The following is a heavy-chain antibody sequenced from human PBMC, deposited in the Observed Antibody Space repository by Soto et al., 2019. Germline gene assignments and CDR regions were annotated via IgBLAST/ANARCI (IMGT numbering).Heavy chain of an antibody. Sequence: EVQLVESGGGLIQPGRSLRLSCAASGFAFHDYAMHWVRQAPGKGLEWVSGIGWNSGSIAYADSVKGRFTISRDNAKNSLYLQMNSLRAEGTAIYYCAKFGGMDVWGQGTTVTVSS. CDR1: GFAFHDYA. CDR2: IGWNSGSI. V-gene: IGHV3-9*01. J-gene: IGHJ6*02. CDR3: AKFGGMDV. D-gene: IGHD3-10*01.